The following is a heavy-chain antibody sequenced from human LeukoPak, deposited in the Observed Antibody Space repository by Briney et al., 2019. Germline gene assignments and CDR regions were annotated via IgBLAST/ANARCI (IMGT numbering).Heavy chain of an antibody. J-gene: IGHJ5*02. CDR3: ARVPGPNWFDP. Sequence: PSETLSLTCTVSGYSIRSGYYWGWIRQPPGKGPEWIGCIYQSGSTYYNPSLKSRVTISVDTSKNHFSLRLSSVTAADTAVYYCARVPGPNWFDPWGQGTLVTVSS. V-gene: IGHV4-38-2*02. CDR1: GYSIRSGYY. CDR2: IYQSGST.